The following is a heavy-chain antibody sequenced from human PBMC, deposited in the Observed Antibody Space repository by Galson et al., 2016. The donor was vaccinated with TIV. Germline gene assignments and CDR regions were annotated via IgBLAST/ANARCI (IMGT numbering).Heavy chain of an antibody. CDR1: GYSFTSNW. CDR3: ARAPGYTGYSYGYFDS. V-gene: IGHV5-51*03. J-gene: IGHJ4*02. D-gene: IGHD5-18*01. Sequence: QSGAEVKKPGESLKISCKVSGYSFTSNWIAWVRQMPGKGLEWMGIIYAGDSDTRYSPSFRGQVTISADESVSTAYLQWSNLKASDSAMYFCARAPGYTGYSYGYFDSWGRGTLVTVSS. CDR2: IYAGDSDT.